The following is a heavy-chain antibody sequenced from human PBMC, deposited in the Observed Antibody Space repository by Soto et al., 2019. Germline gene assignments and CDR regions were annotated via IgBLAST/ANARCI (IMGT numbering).Heavy chain of an antibody. Sequence: GGSLRLSCAASGFILTTYNMYWVRQAPGKGLEWVSSISSSSSYIHYADSVKGRFTISRDNAKNSLYLQMNSLRAEDTAVYYCARETTNWFDPWGQGTLVTVSS. V-gene: IGHV3-21*01. CDR1: GFILTTYN. J-gene: IGHJ5*02. CDR2: ISSSSSYI. D-gene: IGHD1-1*01. CDR3: ARETTNWFDP.